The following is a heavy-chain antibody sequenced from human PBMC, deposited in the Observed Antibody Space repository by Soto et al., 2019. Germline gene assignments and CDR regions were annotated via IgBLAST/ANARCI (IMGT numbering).Heavy chain of an antibody. CDR1: GFTFRSYT. CDR2: ISGSSSYI. CDR3: AREGGAAPPIDY. Sequence: GGSLRLSCAASGFTFRSYTMDWVRLAPGKGLEWVSSISGSSSYIYYADSVKGRFTISRDNAKNSLYLEMNSLRAEDTAVYYCAREGGAAPPIDYCGQGILVSVSS. D-gene: IGHD6-6*01. V-gene: IGHV3-21*06. J-gene: IGHJ4*02.